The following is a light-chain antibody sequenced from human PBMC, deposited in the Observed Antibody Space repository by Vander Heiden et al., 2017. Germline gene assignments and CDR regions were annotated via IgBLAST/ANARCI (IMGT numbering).Light chain of an antibody. CDR3: QQYSDSLRT. Sequence: EMVLTQSPGTLSLSPREGATRSYRASQSISSSYLAWYQQKPRQAPRLLIYGASRSATGIPDRFSGSGSGADFTLTISRLEPDDFAVFYCQQYSDSLRTFGQGTKVEIK. CDR1: QSISSSY. CDR2: GAS. J-gene: IGKJ1*01. V-gene: IGKV3-20*01.